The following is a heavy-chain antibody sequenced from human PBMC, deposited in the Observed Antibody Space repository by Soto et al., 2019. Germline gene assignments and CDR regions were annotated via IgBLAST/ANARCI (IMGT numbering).Heavy chain of an antibody. V-gene: IGHV3-23*01. D-gene: IGHD6-13*01. Sequence: EVQLLESGGGLVQPGGSLRLSCAASGFTFSNYAVTWVRQAPGKGLEWVSTISGSGGSTYYADSVKGRFTISRDNSKNQLYLAMNSLRAEDTAVYYCAKDQGSSWYEIDYWGQGTLVTVSS. CDR2: ISGSGGST. J-gene: IGHJ4*02. CDR1: GFTFSNYA. CDR3: AKDQGSSWYEIDY.